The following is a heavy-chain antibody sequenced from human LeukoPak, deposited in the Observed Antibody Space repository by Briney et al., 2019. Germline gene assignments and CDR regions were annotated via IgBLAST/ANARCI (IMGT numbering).Heavy chain of an antibody. CDR2: ISYDGSNK. CDR1: GFTFSSYA. J-gene: IGHJ4*02. V-gene: IGHV3-30-3*01. CDR3: ASWSEFQGIDY. D-gene: IGHD3-3*01. Sequence: GGSLRLSCAASGFTFSSYAMHWVRQAPGKGLEWVAVISYDGSNKYYADSVKGRFTISRDNSKNTLYLQMNSLRAEDTAVYYCASWSEFQGIDYWGQGTLVTVSS.